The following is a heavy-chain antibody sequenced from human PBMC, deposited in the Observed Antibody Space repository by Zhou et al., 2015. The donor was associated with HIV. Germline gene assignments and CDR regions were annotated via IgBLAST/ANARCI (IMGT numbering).Heavy chain of an antibody. D-gene: IGHD3-10*01. Sequence: QVQLVQSGAEVKKPGASVKVSCKASGYTFGDFGINWVRQAPGQGLEWMGWINPYNDNTNYVQKIQDRVIITTDTSTSTAYMELRSLRSDDTAVYYCARERKYYGSGSYYGGDGHYYYGMDVWGQGTTVTVSS. CDR3: ARERKYYGSGSYYGGDGHYYYGMDV. CDR1: GYTFGDFG. V-gene: IGHV1-18*01. J-gene: IGHJ6*02. CDR2: INPYNDNT.